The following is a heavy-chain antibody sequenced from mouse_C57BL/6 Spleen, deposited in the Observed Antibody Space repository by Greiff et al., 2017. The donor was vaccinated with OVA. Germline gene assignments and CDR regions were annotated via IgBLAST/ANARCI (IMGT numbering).Heavy chain of an antibody. Sequence: VQLQQSGAELVRPGASVKLSCTASGFNIKDDYMHWVKQRPEQGLEWIGRIDPENGDTEYASKFQGKATITADTSSNTAYLQLSSLTSEDTAVYYCATGSNYNYWGQGTTLTVSS. CDR2: IDPENGDT. V-gene: IGHV14-4*01. D-gene: IGHD2-5*01. CDR3: ATGSNYNY. CDR1: GFNIKDDY. J-gene: IGHJ2*01.